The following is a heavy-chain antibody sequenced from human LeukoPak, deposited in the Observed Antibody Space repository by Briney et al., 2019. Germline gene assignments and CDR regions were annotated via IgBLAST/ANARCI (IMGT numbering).Heavy chain of an antibody. CDR1: GGSISSYY. D-gene: IGHD1-1*01. CDR2: IYYSGST. CDR3: ARKFLDGVDP. V-gene: IGHV4-59*01. J-gene: IGHJ5*02. Sequence: PSETLSLTCTVSGGSISSYYWSWLRQPPGKGLEWIGYIYYSGSTNYNPSLKSRVTISVDTSKNQFSLKLSSVTAADTAVYYCARKFLDGVDPWGQGTLVTVSS.